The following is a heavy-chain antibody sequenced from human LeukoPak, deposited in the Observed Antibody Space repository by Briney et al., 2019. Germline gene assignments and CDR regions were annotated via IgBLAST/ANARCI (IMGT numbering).Heavy chain of an antibody. CDR3: TSSDYTSSDY. Sequence: VASVKVSCKAPGYTFTDYYMQWVRQAPGQGLEWMGWIDPRSGGTNFARKFQGRVTMTRDTSISTAYMELSRLTSDDTAVYYCTSSDYTSSDYWGQGTLVTVSS. D-gene: IGHD2-2*02. CDR1: GYTFTDYY. CDR2: IDPRSGGT. V-gene: IGHV1-2*02. J-gene: IGHJ4*02.